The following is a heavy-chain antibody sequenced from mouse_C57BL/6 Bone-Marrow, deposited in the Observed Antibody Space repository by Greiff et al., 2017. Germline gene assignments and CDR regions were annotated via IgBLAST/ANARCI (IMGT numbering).Heavy chain of an antibody. J-gene: IGHJ3*01. CDR1: GFTFSSYA. CDR2: ISDGGSYT. Sequence: EVQLVESGGGLVKPGGSLKLSCAASGFTFSSYAMSWVRQTPEKRLEWVATISDGGSYTYYPDNVKGRFTISRDNAKNNLYLQMSQLESEDTAMYYCARALGQGFAYWGQGTLVTVSA. V-gene: IGHV5-4*01. CDR3: ARALGQGFAY. D-gene: IGHD3-3*01.